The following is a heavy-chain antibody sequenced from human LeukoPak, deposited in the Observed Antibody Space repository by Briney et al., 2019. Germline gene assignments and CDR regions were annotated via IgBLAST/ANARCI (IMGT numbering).Heavy chain of an antibody. CDR2: IRANGDDT. CDR3: AKDGPSRPYDY. CDR1: GFTFSTYG. V-gene: IGHV3-23*01. Sequence: GGSLRLSCEASGFTFSTYGMSWVRQAPGKGLEWVSVIRANGDDTKYADSVKGRFTSSRDNSKNTLYLQMSSLRAEDTAVYYCAKDGPSRPYDYWGQGTLVTVSS. J-gene: IGHJ4*02. D-gene: IGHD2-2*01.